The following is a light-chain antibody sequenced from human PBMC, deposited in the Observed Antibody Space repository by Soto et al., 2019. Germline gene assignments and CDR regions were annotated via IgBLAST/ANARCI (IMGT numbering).Light chain of an antibody. CDR1: SGHSSYA. CDR2: LNSDGSH. Sequence: QLVLTQSPSASASLGASVKLTCTLSSGHSSYAIAWHQQQPEKGPRYLMKLNSDGSHSKGDGIPDRFSGSSSGAERYLTISSLQSEDEADYYCQNWGTGTRGVFGGGTKVTVL. V-gene: IGLV4-69*01. J-gene: IGLJ3*02. CDR3: QNWGTGTRGV.